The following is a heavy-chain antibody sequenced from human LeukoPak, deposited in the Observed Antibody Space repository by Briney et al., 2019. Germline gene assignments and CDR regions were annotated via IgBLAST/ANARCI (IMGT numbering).Heavy chain of an antibody. V-gene: IGHV1-69*13. Sequence: SVKVSCKASGGTFNSYAISWVRQAPGQGLEWMGGIIPIFGTANYAQKSQGRVTITADESTSTAYMDLTSLRSEDTAVYYCARAPNFYDSSGYLLSLDYWGQGTLVTVSS. D-gene: IGHD3-22*01. J-gene: IGHJ4*02. CDR2: IIPIFGTA. CDR3: ARAPNFYDSSGYLLSLDY. CDR1: GGTFNSYA.